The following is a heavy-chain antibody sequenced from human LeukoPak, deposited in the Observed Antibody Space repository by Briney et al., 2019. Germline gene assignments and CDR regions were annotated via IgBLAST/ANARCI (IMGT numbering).Heavy chain of an antibody. Sequence: GGSLRLSCAASGFTFSNYSMNWVRQAPGKGLEWVSYISRSSTTIYYADSVKGRFTISRDNAKNSLYLQMNSLRAGDTAVYYCAKVGQPWSIWDYFDYWGQGTLVTVSS. CDR2: ISRSSTTI. V-gene: IGHV3-48*01. CDR3: AKVGQPWSIWDYFDY. D-gene: IGHD3-16*01. J-gene: IGHJ4*02. CDR1: GFTFSNYS.